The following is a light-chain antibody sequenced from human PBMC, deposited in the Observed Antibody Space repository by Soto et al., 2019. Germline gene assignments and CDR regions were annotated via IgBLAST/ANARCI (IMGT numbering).Light chain of an antibody. V-gene: IGLV1-51*01. CDR1: SSNIGNNF. Sequence: QSVLTQPPSVSVAPGQKVTISCSGSSSNIGNNFASWYQQVPGTAPKLLIYDNDKRPSGIPDRFSGSKSGTSATLGITGLQTGDEADYYCGTWDSSLSAVVFGGGTQLTVL. J-gene: IGLJ2*01. CDR3: GTWDSSLSAVV. CDR2: DND.